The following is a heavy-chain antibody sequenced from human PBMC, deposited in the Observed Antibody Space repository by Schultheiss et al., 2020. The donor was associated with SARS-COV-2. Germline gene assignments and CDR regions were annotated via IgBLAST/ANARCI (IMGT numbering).Heavy chain of an antibody. CDR3: AREGLGELSLSY. Sequence: SVKVSCKASGGTFSSYAISWVRQAPGQGLEWMGGIIPIFGTANYAQKFQGRVTITADKSTSTAYMELSSLRSEDTAVHYCAREGLGELSLSYWGQGTLVTVSS. V-gene: IGHV1-69*06. J-gene: IGHJ4*02. D-gene: IGHD3-16*02. CDR1: GGTFSSYA. CDR2: IIPIFGTA.